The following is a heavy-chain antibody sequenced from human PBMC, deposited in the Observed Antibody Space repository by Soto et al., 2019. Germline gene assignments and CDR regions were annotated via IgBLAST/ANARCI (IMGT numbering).Heavy chain of an antibody. J-gene: IGHJ4*02. CDR1: GFTFSSYA. CDR2: FSSGGTT. V-gene: IGHV3-23*01. Sequence: EVQLLESGGGFVQPGGSLRLSCAASGFTFSSYAMSWVRQAPGKGLEWVSGFSSGGTTFYADSVKGRFTISRDNSKNTLYQQMKSLRAEDTDVYYCEKQQGYEGSGTYYAPFDDWGQGTLVTVSS. D-gene: IGHD3-10*01. CDR3: EKQQGYEGSGTYYAPFDD.